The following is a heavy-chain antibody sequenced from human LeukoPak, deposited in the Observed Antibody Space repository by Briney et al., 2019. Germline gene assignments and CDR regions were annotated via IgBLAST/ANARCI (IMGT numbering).Heavy chain of an antibody. V-gene: IGHV1-24*01. CDR3: ARDQPTEGYDILTGYWVY. Sequence: GASVKVSCKVSGYTLTELSMHWVRQAPGKGLEWMGGFDPEDGETIYAQKFQGRVTITADKSTSTAYIELSSLRSEDTAVYYCARDQPTEGYDILTGYWVYWGQGTLVTVSS. J-gene: IGHJ4*02. CDR1: GYTLTELS. D-gene: IGHD3-9*01. CDR2: FDPEDGET.